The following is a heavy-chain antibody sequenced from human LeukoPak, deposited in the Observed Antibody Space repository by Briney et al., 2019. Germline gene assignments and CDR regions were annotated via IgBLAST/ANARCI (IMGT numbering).Heavy chain of an antibody. D-gene: IGHD3-10*01. CDR1: GGSISNYY. J-gene: IGHJ4*02. CDR3: ARRARKGYYGSGSYYYFDY. V-gene: IGHV4-39*07. CDR2: IYYSGNT. Sequence: SETLSLTCTVSGGSISNYYWGWIRQPPGMGLGWIGSIYYSGNTYYNPSLKSRVTISVDTSKNQFSLKLSSVTAADTAVYYCARRARKGYYGSGSYYYFDYWGQGTLVTVSS.